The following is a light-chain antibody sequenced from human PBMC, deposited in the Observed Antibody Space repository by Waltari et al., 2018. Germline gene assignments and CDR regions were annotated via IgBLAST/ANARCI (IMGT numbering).Light chain of an antibody. CDR3: QHYVSLPVT. CDR1: QSVSRA. CDR2: GAS. J-gene: IGKJ1*01. Sequence: GERATLSCRASQSVSRALAWYQQNPGQAPRLLIYGASNRATGIPDRFSGSGSGTDFSLIISRLEPVDFAVYYCQHYVSLPVTFGQGTKVEIK. V-gene: IGKV3-20*01.